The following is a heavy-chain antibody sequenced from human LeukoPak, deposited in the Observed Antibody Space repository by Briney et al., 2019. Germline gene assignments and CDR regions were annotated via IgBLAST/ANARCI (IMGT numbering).Heavy chain of an antibody. V-gene: IGHV5-51*01. CDR3: ALVPTGSYTGFDY. J-gene: IGHJ4*02. CDR2: IYPGDSDT. CDR1: GYSFTNYW. D-gene: IGHD1-1*01. Sequence: GESLKISCKGSGYSFTNYWIGWVRQMPGKGLEWMGIIYPGDSDTRYSPSFQGQVTISADKSISTAYLQWSSLKASDTAMYYCALVPTGSYTGFDYWGQGTLVTVSS.